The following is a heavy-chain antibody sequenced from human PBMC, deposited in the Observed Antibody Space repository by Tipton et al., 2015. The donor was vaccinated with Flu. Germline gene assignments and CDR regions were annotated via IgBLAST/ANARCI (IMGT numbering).Heavy chain of an antibody. V-gene: IGHV4-34*01. Sequence: TLSLPCAVYGGSFSGYYWSWIRQPPGKGLEWIGEINHSGSTYYSPSLKSRVTISADTSNNQFSLRLSSVTAADTAMYYCTRSLRNSSGSPGYWGQGTLVTVSS. CDR2: INHSGST. D-gene: IGHD3-22*01. CDR3: TRSLRNSSGSPGY. CDR1: GGSFSGYY. J-gene: IGHJ4*02.